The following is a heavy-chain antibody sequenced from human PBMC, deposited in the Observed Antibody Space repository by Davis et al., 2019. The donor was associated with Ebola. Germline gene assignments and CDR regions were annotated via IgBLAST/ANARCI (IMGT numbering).Heavy chain of an antibody. D-gene: IGHD6-19*01. J-gene: IGHJ4*02. Sequence: GGSLRLSCAASGFTFSSYSMNWVRQAPGKGLEWVSSISSSSSYIYYADSVKGRFTISRDNAKNSLYLQMNSLRAEDTAVYYCARDPDIAVAGSYYFDYWGQGTLVTVSS. CDR2: ISSSSSYI. V-gene: IGHV3-21*01. CDR3: ARDPDIAVAGSYYFDY. CDR1: GFTFSSYS.